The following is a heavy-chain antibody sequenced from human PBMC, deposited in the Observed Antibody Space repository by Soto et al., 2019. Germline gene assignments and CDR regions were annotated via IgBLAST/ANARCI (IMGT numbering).Heavy chain of an antibody. CDR1: GFTFSSYW. CDR3: ARDLPRAEAAANPGWFDP. CDR2: IKQDGSEK. V-gene: IGHV3-7*01. J-gene: IGHJ5*02. Sequence: EVQLLESGGGLVQPGGSLRLSCAASGFTFSSYWMSWVRQAPGKGLEWVANIKQDGSEKYYVDSVKGRFTISRDNAKNSLYLQMNSLRAEDTAVYYCARDLPRAEAAANPGWFDPWGQGTLVTVSS. D-gene: IGHD6-13*01.